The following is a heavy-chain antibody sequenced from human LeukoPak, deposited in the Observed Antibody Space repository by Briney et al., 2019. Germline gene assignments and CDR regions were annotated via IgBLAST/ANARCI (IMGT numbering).Heavy chain of an antibody. V-gene: IGHV3-21*01. CDR2: ISSSSSYI. Sequence: GGSLRLSCAASGFTFSSYSMNWVRQAPGEGLEWVSSISSSSSYIYYADSVKGRFTISRDNAKNSLCLQMNSLRAEDTAVYYCARGKLELLGYYYGMDVWGQGTTVTVSS. CDR1: GFTFSSYS. J-gene: IGHJ6*02. D-gene: IGHD1-7*01. CDR3: ARGKLELLGYYYGMDV.